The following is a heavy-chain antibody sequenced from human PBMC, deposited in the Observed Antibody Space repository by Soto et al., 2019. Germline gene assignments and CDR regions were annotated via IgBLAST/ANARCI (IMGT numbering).Heavy chain of an antibody. Sequence: GASLKVSCKASGYTFTRSGISWVRQAPGQGLEWMGWISTYNGDTNYAQTFQGRVTMTTDTSTSTVHMEVRSLRSDDTAVYYCASEGVAPYYYYGMDVWGQGTPVTVSS. J-gene: IGHJ6*02. CDR3: ASEGVAPYYYYGMDV. CDR1: GYTFTRSG. V-gene: IGHV1-18*01. CDR2: ISTYNGDT.